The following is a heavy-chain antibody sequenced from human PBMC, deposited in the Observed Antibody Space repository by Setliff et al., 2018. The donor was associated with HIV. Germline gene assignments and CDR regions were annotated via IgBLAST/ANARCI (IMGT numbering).Heavy chain of an antibody. Sequence: PSETLSLTCTVSGHSISSGYYWGWIRQPPGKGLEWIGSIYHSGITYYNSSLKSRVTISVDTSKNQFSLNLTSVTAADTAVYYCARLGYSGSLVGAFDIWGQGTMVTVSS. V-gene: IGHV4-38-2*02. D-gene: IGHD1-26*01. CDR2: IYHSGIT. CDR1: GHSISSGYY. CDR3: ARLGYSGSLVGAFDI. J-gene: IGHJ3*02.